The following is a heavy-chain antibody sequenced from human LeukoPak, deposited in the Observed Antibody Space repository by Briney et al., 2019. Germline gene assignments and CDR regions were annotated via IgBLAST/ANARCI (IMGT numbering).Heavy chain of an antibody. CDR1: GASISGYY. CDR3: ARLDGSGSNRWFDP. Sequence: PSETLSLTCRVSGASISGYYWSWIRQPPGKGLEWIGYMSYSGNTNYNPSLRSRVSTSVDTSKNQLSLKLSSVTAADTAVYYCARLDGSGSNRWFDPWGQGTLVTVSS. J-gene: IGHJ5*02. D-gene: IGHD3-10*01. CDR2: MSYSGNT. V-gene: IGHV4-59*08.